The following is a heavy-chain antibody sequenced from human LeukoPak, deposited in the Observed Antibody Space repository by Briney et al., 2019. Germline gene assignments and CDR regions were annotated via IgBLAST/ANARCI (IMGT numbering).Heavy chain of an antibody. Sequence: ASVKVSCKASGGTFSSYAISWVRQAPGQRLEWMGWINAGNGNTKYSQKFQGRVTITSDTSASTASMELSSLRCEDTAIYYCARQHTIGTTGCNFDYWGQGTLVTVSS. D-gene: IGHD1-1*01. J-gene: IGHJ4*02. CDR2: INAGNGNT. CDR3: ARQHTIGTTGCNFDY. CDR1: GGTFSSYA. V-gene: IGHV1-3*01.